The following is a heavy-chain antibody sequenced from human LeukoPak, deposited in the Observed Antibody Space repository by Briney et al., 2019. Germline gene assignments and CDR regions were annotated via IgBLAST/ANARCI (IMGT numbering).Heavy chain of an antibody. Sequence: GGSLRLSCAASGFTFSSYAMSWVRQAPGKGLEWVSATSGSGGSTYYADSVKGRFTISRDNSKNTLYLQMNSLRAEDTAVYYCAKDVLRFLEWLYYFDYWGQGTLVTVSS. V-gene: IGHV3-23*01. CDR3: AKDVLRFLEWLYYFDY. CDR1: GFTFSSYA. D-gene: IGHD3-3*01. CDR2: TSGSGGST. J-gene: IGHJ4*02.